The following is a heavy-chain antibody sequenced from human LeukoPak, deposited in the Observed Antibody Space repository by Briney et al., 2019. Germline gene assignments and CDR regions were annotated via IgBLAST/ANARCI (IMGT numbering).Heavy chain of an antibody. Sequence: GGSLRLSCAASGFSFSSYAMTWVRQAPGKGLEWVSAISGSGGSTYYADSVKGRFTISRDNSKNTLYLQMNSLRAEDTAVYYCAKIAKQLVLLNWFDPWGQGTLVTVSS. D-gene: IGHD6-13*01. CDR1: GFSFSSYA. CDR3: AKIAKQLVLLNWFDP. V-gene: IGHV3-23*01. J-gene: IGHJ5*02. CDR2: ISGSGGST.